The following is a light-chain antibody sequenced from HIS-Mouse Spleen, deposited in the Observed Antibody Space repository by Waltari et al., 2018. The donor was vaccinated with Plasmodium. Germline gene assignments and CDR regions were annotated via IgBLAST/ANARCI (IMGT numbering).Light chain of an antibody. CDR3: SSYTSSSTL. Sequence: QSALTQPASVSGSPGQSITIPCTGTRSDVGGYNYVSWYQQHPGKAPKLMISDVSNRPSRVSNRFSGSKSVNTASLTISGLQAEDEADYYCSSYTSSSTLFGGGTKLTVL. CDR1: RSDVGGYNY. J-gene: IGLJ3*02. V-gene: IGLV2-14*03. CDR2: DVS.